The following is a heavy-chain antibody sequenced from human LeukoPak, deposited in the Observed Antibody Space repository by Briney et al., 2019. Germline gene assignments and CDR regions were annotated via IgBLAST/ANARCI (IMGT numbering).Heavy chain of an antibody. V-gene: IGHV3-74*01. CDR2: IYSDGSST. Sequence: GGSLRLSCAASGFTFSSYWMHWVRQAPGKGLVWVSRIYSDGSSTNYADSVKGRFTISRDNSKNTLYLQMNSLRAEDTAVYYCAKVGRMAAAGPFDYWGQGTLVTVSS. D-gene: IGHD6-13*01. J-gene: IGHJ4*02. CDR3: AKVGRMAAAGPFDY. CDR1: GFTFSSYW.